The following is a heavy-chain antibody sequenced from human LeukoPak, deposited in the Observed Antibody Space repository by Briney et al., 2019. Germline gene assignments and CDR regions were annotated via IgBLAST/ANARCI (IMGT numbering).Heavy chain of an antibody. V-gene: IGHV1-2*06. CDR2: INPRIGDT. Sequence: ASVKVSCKASGYTFTGFYIHWVRQAPGQGLEWMGRINPRIGDTNSARRFQGRVTMTRDTSISTAYMDLNRLTSDDTAVYYCARGVWDYDGKDYWGQGTLVTVSS. D-gene: IGHD1-7*01. J-gene: IGHJ4*02. CDR3: ARGVWDYDGKDY. CDR1: GYTFTGFY.